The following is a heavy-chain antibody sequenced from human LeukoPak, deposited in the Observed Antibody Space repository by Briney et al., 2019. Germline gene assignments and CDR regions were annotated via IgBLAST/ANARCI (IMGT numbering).Heavy chain of an antibody. Sequence: SETLSLTCTVSGGSISSYYWSWFRQPAGEGLEWIGRIYTSGSANYNPSLKSRVTMSVDTSKNQFSLKVRSVTAADTAVYYCAREGAIVGATTEWVFDYWGQGTLVTVSS. D-gene: IGHD1-26*01. V-gene: IGHV4-4*07. CDR3: AREGAIVGATTEWVFDY. J-gene: IGHJ4*02. CDR1: GGSISSYY. CDR2: IYTSGSA.